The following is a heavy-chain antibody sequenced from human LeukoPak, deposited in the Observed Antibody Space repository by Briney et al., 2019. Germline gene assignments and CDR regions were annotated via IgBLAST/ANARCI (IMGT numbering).Heavy chain of an antibody. Sequence: SETLSLTRTVSGGSVRSDTYYWSWIRQPPGEGLEWIGYVYYSGRTNYNPSLKSRVTISVDTSKNQFSLKLSSVTAADTAVYYCARGRAFDYWGQGTLVTVSS. J-gene: IGHJ4*02. V-gene: IGHV4-61*01. CDR1: GGSVRSDTYY. CDR2: VYYSGRT. CDR3: ARGRAFDY.